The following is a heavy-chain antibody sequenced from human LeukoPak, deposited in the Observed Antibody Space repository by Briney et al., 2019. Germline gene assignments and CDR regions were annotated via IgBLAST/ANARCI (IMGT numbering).Heavy chain of an antibody. D-gene: IGHD3-22*01. CDR2: IRNDGTTK. V-gene: IGHV3-30*02. CDR1: GFTFRSYG. CDR3: AKIQKYYDSSGYSYYYYYGMDV. J-gene: IGHJ6*02. Sequence: GGSLRLSCAASGFTFRSYGMHWVRQAPGKGLEWVTFIRNDGTTKYYADSVKGRFTISRDNSKNTLYLQMNSLRAEDTAVYYCAKIQKYYDSSGYSYYYYYGMDVWGQGTTVTVSS.